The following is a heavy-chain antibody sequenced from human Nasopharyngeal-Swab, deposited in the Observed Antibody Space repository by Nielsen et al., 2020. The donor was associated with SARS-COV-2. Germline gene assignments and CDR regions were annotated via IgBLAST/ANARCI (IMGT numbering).Heavy chain of an antibody. J-gene: IGHJ4*02. Sequence: SLTLSCAASTFTFSRYTMHWVRQAPGKWLEWVAVISYAGSNNYYADSVKGRFTIPRDISKHTLYLQMNSLRAEDTAVFYCASTPPDSSGYYYAFHYWGRGTLVTVSS. V-gene: IGHV3-30*08. D-gene: IGHD3-22*01. CDR2: ISYAGSNN. CDR1: TFTFSRYT. CDR3: ASTPPDSSGYYYAFHY.